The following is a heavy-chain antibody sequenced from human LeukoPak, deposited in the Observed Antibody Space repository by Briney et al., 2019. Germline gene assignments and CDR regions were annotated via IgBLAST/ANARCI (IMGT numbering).Heavy chain of an antibody. J-gene: IGHJ6*02. Sequence: SETLSLTCAVYGGSFSGYYWSWIRQPPGKGLEWIGEINHSGSTNYNPSLKSRVTISVDTSKNQFSLKLSSVTAADTAVYYCARGGRGSGYCSSTSCYSYYYCGMDVWGQGTTVTVSS. CDR2: INHSGST. D-gene: IGHD2-2*01. CDR1: GGSFSGYY. V-gene: IGHV4-34*01. CDR3: ARGGRGSGYCSSTSCYSYYYCGMDV.